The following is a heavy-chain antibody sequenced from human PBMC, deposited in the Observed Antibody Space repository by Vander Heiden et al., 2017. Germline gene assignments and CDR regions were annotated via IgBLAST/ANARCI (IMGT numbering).Heavy chain of an antibody. CDR1: GGPFSGYP. Sequence: QVQLQESGEGLARPSDTLSLRCIVSGGPFSGYPWSWFRQPPGRTLEWIGEISPSGRINYNPSLNSRVSISMDTPKKQFSLKLTSVTAADTAVYYCASVMGWRNFWGQGTLVTVSS. V-gene: IGHV4-34*01. D-gene: IGHD1-26*01. J-gene: IGHJ4*02. CDR2: ISPSGRI. CDR3: ASVMGWRNF.